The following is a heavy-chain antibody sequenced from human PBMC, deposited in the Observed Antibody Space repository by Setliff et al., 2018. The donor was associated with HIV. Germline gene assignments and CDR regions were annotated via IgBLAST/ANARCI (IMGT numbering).Heavy chain of an antibody. CDR3: ALSSTTTRPYNWFDP. Sequence: ASVKVSCKASGYTFTGYHVHWVRPAPGQGLEWMGWINPNDGGANYAPRFQGRVTMTSNTSITAASMELSSLRSDDTAVYYCALSSTTTRPYNWFDPWGQGTLVTVSS. V-gene: IGHV1-2*02. D-gene: IGHD1-1*01. CDR2: INPNDGGA. CDR1: GYTFTGYH. J-gene: IGHJ5*02.